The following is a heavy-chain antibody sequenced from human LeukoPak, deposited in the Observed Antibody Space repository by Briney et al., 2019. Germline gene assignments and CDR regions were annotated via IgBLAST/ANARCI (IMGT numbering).Heavy chain of an antibody. CDR3: ARDTYYDYVWGSYRPDNYYYGMDV. D-gene: IGHD3-16*02. CDR2: ISGRGGHT. J-gene: IGHJ6*02. CDR1: GFTFSSYA. V-gene: IGHV3-23*01. Sequence: GGSLRLSCAASGFTFSSYAMSWVRQAPEKGLEWVSVISGRGGHTYYADSVKGRFTISRDNSKNSLYLQMNSLRAEDTAVYYCARDTYYDYVWGSYRPDNYYYGMDVWGQGTTVTVSS.